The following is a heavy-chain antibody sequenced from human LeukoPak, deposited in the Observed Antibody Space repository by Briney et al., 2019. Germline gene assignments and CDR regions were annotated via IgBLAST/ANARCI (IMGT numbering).Heavy chain of an antibody. CDR3: ARATYDLLTGFYLDS. CDR1: GGTITSGRYY. CDR2: RYYSGST. D-gene: IGHD3-9*01. Sequence: PSQTLSLTCSVSGGTITSGRYYWTWIRQYPEKGLEWIGYRYYSGSTHFKPSLKSRATISLDKSKNQFSLNLTSATAADTAVYYCARATYDLLTGFYLDSWGQGTLVTVSS. V-gene: IGHV4-31*03. J-gene: IGHJ4*02.